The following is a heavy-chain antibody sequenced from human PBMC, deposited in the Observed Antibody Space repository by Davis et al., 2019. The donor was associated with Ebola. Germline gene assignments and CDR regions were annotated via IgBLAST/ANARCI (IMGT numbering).Heavy chain of an antibody. CDR1: GYTLTDYQ. Sequence: ASVKVSCKASGYTLTDYQMHWVRQAPGQGLEWMGGINPISGDTNYAEGFQGRVTMTRDTSISTVYMELSSLRSEDTAVYYCASEGIDYWGQGTLVTVSS. CDR2: INPISGDT. CDR3: ASEGIDY. V-gene: IGHV1-2*02. J-gene: IGHJ4*02.